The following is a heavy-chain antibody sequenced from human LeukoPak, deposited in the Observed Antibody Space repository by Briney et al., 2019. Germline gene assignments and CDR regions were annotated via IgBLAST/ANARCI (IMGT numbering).Heavy chain of an antibody. V-gene: IGHV4-34*01. D-gene: IGHD6-6*01. CDR2: ISHSGDT. CDR1: GGSFTGYY. Sequence: SETLSLTCAVYGGSFTGYYWTWIRQPPGKGLEWIGEISHSGDTNSSPYLKSRVTISVDTSRKQFSLKLSSVTAADTAVYYCARRSHYSDSSAANARGQGTLVTVYS. CDR3: ARRSHYSDSSAANA. J-gene: IGHJ4*02.